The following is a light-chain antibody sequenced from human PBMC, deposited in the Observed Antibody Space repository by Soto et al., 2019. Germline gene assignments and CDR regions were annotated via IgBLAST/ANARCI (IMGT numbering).Light chain of an antibody. CDR2: ANG. J-gene: IGLJ1*01. CDR3: QSYDRSLTGYV. Sequence: QSVLTQPPSVSGAPGQRVTISCTGSNSNIGAGYDVHWYQQLPGTAPKLLIYANGNRPSGVPGRFSGSKSGTSASLAITGLQAEDEADYYCQSYDRSLTGYVLGTGTKV. V-gene: IGLV1-40*01. CDR1: NSNIGAGYD.